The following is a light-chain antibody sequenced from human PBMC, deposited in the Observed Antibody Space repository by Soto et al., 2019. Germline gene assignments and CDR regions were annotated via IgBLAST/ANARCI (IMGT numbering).Light chain of an antibody. V-gene: IGLV2-14*03. CDR3: SSHSSSSTLVV. J-gene: IGLJ2*01. Sequence: QSALTQPASMSGSPGQSITISCTGTSSDVGGYNYVSWYRQHPGKAPKLMIYDVTNRPSGVSNRFSGSKSGNTASLTISGLQAEDEADYYCSSHSSSSTLVVFGGGTKLTVL. CDR2: DVT. CDR1: SSDVGGYNY.